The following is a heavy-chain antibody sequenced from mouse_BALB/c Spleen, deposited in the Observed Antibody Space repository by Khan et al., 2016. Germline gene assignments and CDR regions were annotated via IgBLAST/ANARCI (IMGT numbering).Heavy chain of an antibody. CDR3: TQDRDWYLDV. CDR1: GYSFTSYW. J-gene: IGHJ1*01. Sequence: VQLQQPGTVLARPGASVKMSCKASGYSFTSYWMHWVKQRPGQGLEWIGGIYPGNSTTSYNQNFKGKAKLTAVTSASPAYIEFSSLTNEDSAIYSCTQDRDWYLDVWGAGITVTVSS. CDR2: IYPGNSTT. V-gene: IGHV1-5*01.